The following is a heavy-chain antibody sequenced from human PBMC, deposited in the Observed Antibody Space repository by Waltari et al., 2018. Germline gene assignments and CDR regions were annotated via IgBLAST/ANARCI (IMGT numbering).Heavy chain of an antibody. Sequence: EVQLVESGGGLVQPGGSLRLSCAASGFTFSRYWMHWVRQVPGKGLVWGSRINRDGSGTIYADSVKGRFTISRDNAKNTLYLQLNSLRVEDTAVYYCAREPSPDSSGYFYYYMDVWGKGTTVTVSS. CDR3: AREPSPDSSGYFYYYMDV. CDR1: GFTFSRYW. D-gene: IGHD3-22*01. CDR2: INRDGSGT. V-gene: IGHV3-74*01. J-gene: IGHJ6*03.